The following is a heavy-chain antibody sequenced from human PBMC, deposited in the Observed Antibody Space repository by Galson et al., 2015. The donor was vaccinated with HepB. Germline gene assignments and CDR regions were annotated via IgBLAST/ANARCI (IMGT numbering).Heavy chain of an antibody. CDR2: ISGSGGST. Sequence: SLRLSCAASGFTFSSYAMSWVRQAPGKGLEWVSGISGSGGSTYYTDSVKGRFTISRDNSKNTLYLQMNSLRAEDTAVYYCANLDGSSWSAYYFDYWGQGALVTVSS. J-gene: IGHJ4*02. CDR3: ANLDGSSWSAYYFDY. V-gene: IGHV3-23*01. D-gene: IGHD6-13*01. CDR1: GFTFSSYA.